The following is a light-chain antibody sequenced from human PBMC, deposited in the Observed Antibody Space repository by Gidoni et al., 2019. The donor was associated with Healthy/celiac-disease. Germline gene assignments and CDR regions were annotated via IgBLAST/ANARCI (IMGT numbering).Light chain of an antibody. CDR2: DAS. Sequence: EIVLTQSQATLSLSPGDRATLSCRASQSVSSYLAWYQQKPGQAPRLLIYDASNRATGIPARCSGSGSGTDVTLTISSLEPEDFAVYYCQQRSNWPRLTFXGXTKVEIK. CDR3: QQRSNWPRLT. V-gene: IGKV3-11*01. J-gene: IGKJ4*01. CDR1: QSVSSY.